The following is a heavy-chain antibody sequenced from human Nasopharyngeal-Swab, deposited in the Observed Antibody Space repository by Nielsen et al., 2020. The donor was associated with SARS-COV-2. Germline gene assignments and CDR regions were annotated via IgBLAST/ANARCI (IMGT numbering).Heavy chain of an antibody. CDR3: ARDSNWEIFDY. V-gene: IGHV3-20*04. D-gene: IGHD7-27*01. Sequence: GESLKISCAASGFTFDDYGMSWVRQAPGKGLEWVSGLNWNGGSSSYADSVKGRFTISRDNAKNSLYLQMNSLRAEDTAVYYCARDSNWEIFDYWGLGTLVTVSS. CDR1: GFTFDDYG. J-gene: IGHJ4*02. CDR2: LNWNGGSS.